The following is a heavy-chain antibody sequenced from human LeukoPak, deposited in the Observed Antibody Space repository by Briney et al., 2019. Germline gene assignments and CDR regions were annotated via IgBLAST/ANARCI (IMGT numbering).Heavy chain of an antibody. D-gene: IGHD3-10*01. V-gene: IGHV1-3*03. Sequence: ASVKVSCKASGYTFTSYAMHWVRQAPGQRLEWMGWINAGNGNTKYSQEFQGRVTITRGTSASTAYMELSSLRSEDMAVYYCARGITMVRGVLDYWGQGTLVTVSS. CDR1: GYTFTSYA. CDR2: INAGNGNT. CDR3: ARGITMVRGVLDY. J-gene: IGHJ4*02.